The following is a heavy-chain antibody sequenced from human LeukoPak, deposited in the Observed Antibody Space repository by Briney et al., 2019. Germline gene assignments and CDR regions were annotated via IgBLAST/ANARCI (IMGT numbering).Heavy chain of an antibody. CDR3: ARERYGNYN. Sequence: GGSLRLSCAASGFTFSSYSMNWVRQAPGKGLEWVSYISSSSSTIYYADSVKGRFTISRDNAKNSLFLQMNSLRAEDTAVYYCARERYGNYNWGQGTLVTVSS. J-gene: IGHJ4*02. CDR2: ISSSSSTI. D-gene: IGHD4-11*01. CDR1: GFTFSSYS. V-gene: IGHV3-48*04.